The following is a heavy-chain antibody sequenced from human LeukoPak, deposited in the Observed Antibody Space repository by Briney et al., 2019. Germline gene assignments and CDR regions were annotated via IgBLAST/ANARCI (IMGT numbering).Heavy chain of an antibody. J-gene: IGHJ2*01. D-gene: IGHD6-19*01. CDR2: IYHSGST. Sequence: SGTLSLTCAVSGGSISSSHRWSWVRQPPGKGLEWIGEIYHSGSTNYNPSLKSRGTISVDQSKNQFSLNLISVTAADTAVYYCARKGYSSSRYFDLWGRGTLVTVSS. CDR3: ARKGYSSSRYFDL. CDR1: GGSISSSHR. V-gene: IGHV4-4*02.